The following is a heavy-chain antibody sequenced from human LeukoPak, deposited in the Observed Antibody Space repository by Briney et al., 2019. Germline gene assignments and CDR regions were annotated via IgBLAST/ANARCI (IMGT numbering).Heavy chain of an antibody. D-gene: IGHD2/OR15-2a*01. CDR3: AREKNYGMDV. V-gene: IGHV1-18*01. Sequence: ASVKVSCKASGYTFSSFGISWVRQAPGQGLEWTGWIRAYNGNTNYAPKFQGRVNMTTDTSTSTAYMELRSLRSDDTAVYYCAREKNYGMDVWGQGTTVTVSS. J-gene: IGHJ6*02. CDR1: GYTFSSFG. CDR2: IRAYNGNT.